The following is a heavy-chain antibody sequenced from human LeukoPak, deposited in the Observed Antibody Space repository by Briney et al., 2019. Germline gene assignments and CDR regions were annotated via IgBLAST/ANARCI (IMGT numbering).Heavy chain of an antibody. CDR2: IYYSGST. J-gene: IGHJ4*02. V-gene: IGHV4-31*03. CDR3: ATTMVRGVGKWNFDY. CDR1: GGSISSGGYY. D-gene: IGHD3-10*01. Sequence: SEALSLTCTVSGGSISSGGYYWSWIRQHPGKGLEWIGYIYYSGSTYYNPSLKSRVTISVDTSKNQFSLKLSSVTAADTAVYYCATTMVRGVGKWNFDYWGQGTLVTVSS.